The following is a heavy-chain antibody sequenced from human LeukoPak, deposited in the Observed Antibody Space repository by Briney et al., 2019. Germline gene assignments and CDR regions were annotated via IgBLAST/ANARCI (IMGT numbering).Heavy chain of an antibody. Sequence: PSETLSLTCTVSGGSISSYYWSWIRQPPGKGLEWIGYIYYSGSTNYNPSLKSRVTISVDTSKNQLFLKLSSVTAADTAVYYCARHRADWGWAAFDIWGQGTMVTVSS. CDR3: ARHRADWGWAAFDI. J-gene: IGHJ3*02. CDR2: IYYSGST. CDR1: GGSISSYY. V-gene: IGHV4-59*08. D-gene: IGHD7-27*01.